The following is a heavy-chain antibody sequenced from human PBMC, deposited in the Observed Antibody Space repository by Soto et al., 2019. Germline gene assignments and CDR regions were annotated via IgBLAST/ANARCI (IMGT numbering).Heavy chain of an antibody. CDR2: IYYSGST. CDR3: AVYSSGWYSKGLFDY. V-gene: IGHV4-39*01. D-gene: IGHD6-19*01. J-gene: IGHJ4*02. CDR1: GGSISSSSYY. Sequence: PSETLSLTCTVSGGSISSSSYYWGWIRQPPGKGLEWIGSIYYSGSTYYNPSLKSRVTISVDTSKNQFSLKLSSVTAADTALYFFAVYSSGWYSKGLFDYWGQGTLVTVSS.